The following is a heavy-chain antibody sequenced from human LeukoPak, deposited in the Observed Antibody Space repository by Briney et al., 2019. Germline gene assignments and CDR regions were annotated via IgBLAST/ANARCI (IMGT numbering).Heavy chain of an antibody. V-gene: IGHV3-23*01. CDR1: GFTFSSCA. CDR2: ISGSGGRP. Sequence: GGSLRLSCAASGFTFSSCAMSWVHQAQGKGLEWVSAISGSGGRPYYADSVKGRFTISRDNSKNTLYLQMNSLRAEDTAVYYCARHPEPGYCSSTSCHESYFDYWGQGTLVTVSS. D-gene: IGHD2-2*01. CDR3: ARHPEPGYCSSTSCHESYFDY. J-gene: IGHJ4*02.